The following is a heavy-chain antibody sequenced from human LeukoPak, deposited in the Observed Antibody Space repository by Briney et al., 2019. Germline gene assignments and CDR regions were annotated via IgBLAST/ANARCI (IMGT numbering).Heavy chain of an antibody. CDR1: GFTFSTYA. CDR3: ARDPRNLDY. CDR2: IPYDGSNK. V-gene: IGHV3-30*04. J-gene: IGHJ4*02. D-gene: IGHD1-14*01. Sequence: GGSLRLSCAASGFTFSTYAMHWVRQAPGKGLEWVAVIPYDGSNKYYADSVKGRFTISRENSKNRLYLQMNSLRAEDTAVYYCARDPRNLDYWGQGTLVTVSS.